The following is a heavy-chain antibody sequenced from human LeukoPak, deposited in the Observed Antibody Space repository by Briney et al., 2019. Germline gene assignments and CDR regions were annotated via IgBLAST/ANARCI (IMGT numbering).Heavy chain of an antibody. CDR2: ISRSSTTI. D-gene: IGHD3-16*01. Sequence: GGSLRLSCAASGFTFSTYSMNWVRQAPGKGLEWVSDISRSSTTIYYADSVKGRFTISRDNSKNTLYLQMKSLRVEDTALYHCAKMGGVSESNARTFDPWGQGTLVTVSS. V-gene: IGHV3-48*01. CDR3: AKMGGVSESNARTFDP. J-gene: IGHJ5*02. CDR1: GFTFSTYS.